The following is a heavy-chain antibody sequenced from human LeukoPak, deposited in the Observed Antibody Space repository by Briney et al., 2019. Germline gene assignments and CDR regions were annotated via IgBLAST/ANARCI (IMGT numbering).Heavy chain of an antibody. J-gene: IGHJ4*02. V-gene: IGHV3-30-3*01. CDR2: ISYDGSNK. CDR3: ARVGNSGGYYNPLDY. CDR1: GFTFSSYA. D-gene: IGHD3-22*01. Sequence: PGRSLRLSCAASGFTFSSYAMHWVRQAPGKGLGWVAVISYDGSNKYYADSVEGRFTISRDNSKNTLYLQMNSLKIEDTAVYYCARVGNSGGYYNPLDYWGQGTLVTVSS.